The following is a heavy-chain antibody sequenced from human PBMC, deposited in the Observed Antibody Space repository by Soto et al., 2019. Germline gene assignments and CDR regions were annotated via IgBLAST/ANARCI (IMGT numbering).Heavy chain of an antibody. V-gene: IGHV3-66*01. CDR3: ARSLRGIIIDFDY. CDR2: IYSGDKT. Sequence: GGSLRLSCAASGFTFSNYWMSWVRQAPGKGLEWVSAIYSGDKTYYADSVKGRFTISRDNSKNTLYLQMNSLRAEDTAVYYCARSLRGIIIDFDYWGQGTQVTVSS. CDR1: GFTFSNYW. D-gene: IGHD3-10*01. J-gene: IGHJ4*02.